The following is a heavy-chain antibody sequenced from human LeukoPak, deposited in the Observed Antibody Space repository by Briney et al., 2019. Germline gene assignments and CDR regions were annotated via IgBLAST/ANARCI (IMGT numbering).Heavy chain of an antibody. CDR2: ISSSGTI. Sequence: GGSLRLSCAASGFTFSSYSMNWVRQAPGKGLQWVSYISSSGTIHYADSVKGRFTISRDNAKNSLYLQMNSLRDEDTAVYYCARDRDSSGDAFDIWGQGTMVTVSS. J-gene: IGHJ3*02. D-gene: IGHD3-22*01. CDR3: ARDRDSSGDAFDI. CDR1: GFTFSSYS. V-gene: IGHV3-48*02.